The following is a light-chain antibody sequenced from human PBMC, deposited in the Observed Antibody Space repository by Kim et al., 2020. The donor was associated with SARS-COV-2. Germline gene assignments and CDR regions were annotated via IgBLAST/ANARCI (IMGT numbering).Light chain of an antibody. CDR1: QSISNY. J-gene: IGKJ2*01. Sequence: DIQMTQSPSSLSASVGDRVTITCRASQSISNYLNWYQQKPGRAPNLLIYATSKLQSGVSSRFSGSGSGTDFTLTITSLQPEDFATYYCQQSHSTLYTFCQGTKLEI. CDR3: QQSHSTLYT. V-gene: IGKV1-39*01. CDR2: ATS.